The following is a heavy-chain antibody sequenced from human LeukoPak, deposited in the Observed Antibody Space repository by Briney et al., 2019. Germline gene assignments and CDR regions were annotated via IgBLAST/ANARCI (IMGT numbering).Heavy chain of an antibody. D-gene: IGHD3-10*01. V-gene: IGHV4-4*07. CDR1: GGSFSGYY. J-gene: IGHJ4*02. Sequence: PSETLSLTCAVYGGSFSGYYWSWIRQPAGKGLEWIGRIYTSGSTNYNPSLKSRVTMSVDTSKNQFSLKLSSVTAADTAVYYCAREDYGSGSYYEGVWFFDYWGQGTLVTVSS. CDR3: AREDYGSGSYYEGVWFFDY. CDR2: IYTSGST.